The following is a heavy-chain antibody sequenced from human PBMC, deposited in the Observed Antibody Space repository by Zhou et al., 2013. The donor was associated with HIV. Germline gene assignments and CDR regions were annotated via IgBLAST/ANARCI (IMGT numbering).Heavy chain of an antibody. CDR3: ATDGMVRGVTDY. J-gene: IGHJ4*02. D-gene: IGHD3-10*01. CDR2: IVPVFGTA. CDR1: GGTSTSHT. Sequence: QVQSVLSGAEVRKPGSSVKLSCKTSGGTSTSHTVNWVRQVPGHGLEWMGGIVPVFGTANYAQKFKGRVTISMDTSRSTAYLELSSLRAEDTAVYYCATDGMVRGVTDYWGQGTLVTVSS. V-gene: IGHV1-69*05.